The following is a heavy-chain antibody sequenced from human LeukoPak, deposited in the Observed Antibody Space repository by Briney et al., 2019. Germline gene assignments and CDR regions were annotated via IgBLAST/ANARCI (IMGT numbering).Heavy chain of an antibody. V-gene: IGHV4-61*02. CDR2: IYTSGST. CDR1: CGSISSGSYY. CDR3: ARGIAVAQEQYYYYMDV. Sequence: PSETLSLTCTVSCGSISSGSYYWSWIRQPAGKGLEWIGRIYTSGSTNYNPSLKSRVTISVDTSKNQFSLKLSSVTAADTAVYYCARGIAVAQEQYYYYMDVWGKGTTVTISS. D-gene: IGHD6-19*01. J-gene: IGHJ6*03.